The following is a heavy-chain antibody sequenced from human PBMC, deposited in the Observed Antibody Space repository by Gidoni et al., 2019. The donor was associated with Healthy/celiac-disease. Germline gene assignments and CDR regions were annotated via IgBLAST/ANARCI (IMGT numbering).Heavy chain of an antibody. Sequence: QVQLQESGPGLVKPSETLSLTCTVAGCSISSYYWSWIRQPPGKGLEWIGYIYYSGSTNYNPSLKSRVTISVDTSKNQFSLKLSSVTAADTAVYYCARESLGYSGYDSGLLGMDVWGQGTTVTVSS. CDR1: GCSISSYY. CDR2: IYYSGST. D-gene: IGHD5-12*01. V-gene: IGHV4-59*01. J-gene: IGHJ6*02. CDR3: ARESLGYSGYDSGLLGMDV.